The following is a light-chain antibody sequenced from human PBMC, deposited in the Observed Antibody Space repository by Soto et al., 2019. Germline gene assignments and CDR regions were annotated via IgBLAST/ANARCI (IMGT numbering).Light chain of an antibody. V-gene: IGKV3-20*01. CDR2: GAY. Sequence: EIVLTQSPGTLSLSPGERATLSCRTSQSVSSSYLAWYQQKPGQAHRLLIYGAYSRATGIPGRFSGSGSGTDFTLTIRRLEPEDFAVYYCKQYGSSPQTFGQGTKVDIK. J-gene: IGKJ1*01. CDR3: KQYGSSPQT. CDR1: QSVSSSY.